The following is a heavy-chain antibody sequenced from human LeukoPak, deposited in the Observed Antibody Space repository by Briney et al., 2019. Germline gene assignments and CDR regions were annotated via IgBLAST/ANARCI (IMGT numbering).Heavy chain of an antibody. D-gene: IGHD3-10*01. CDR2: FDPEDGET. Sequence: ASMKVSCKVSGYTLTELSMHWVRQSPGKGLEWMGGFDPEDGETIYAQKFQGRVTMTEDTSTDTAYMELSSLRSEDTAVYYCATVVLMGTMVRGVTHNWFDPWGQGTLVTVSP. CDR3: ATVVLMGTMVRGVTHNWFDP. CDR1: GYTLTELS. J-gene: IGHJ5*02. V-gene: IGHV1-24*01.